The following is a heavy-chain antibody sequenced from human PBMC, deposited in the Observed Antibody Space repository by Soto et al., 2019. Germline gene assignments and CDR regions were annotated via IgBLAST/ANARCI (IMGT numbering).Heavy chain of an antibody. V-gene: IGHV4-4*02. D-gene: IGHD2-2*02. CDR3: ARLVVPAAIADYYYGMDV. J-gene: IGHJ6*02. CDR1: GGSISSSNW. Sequence: QVQLQESGPGLVKPSGTLSLTCAVSGGSISSSNWWSWVRQPPGKGLEWIGEIYHSGSTNYNPSLKRRVTISVDKSKNQFSLKLSSVTAADTAVYYCARLVVPAAIADYYYGMDVWGQGTTVTVSS. CDR2: IYHSGST.